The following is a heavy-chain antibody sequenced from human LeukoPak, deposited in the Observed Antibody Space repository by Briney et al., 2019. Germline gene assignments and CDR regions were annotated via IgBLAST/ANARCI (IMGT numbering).Heavy chain of an antibody. CDR1: GFTFSSYG. D-gene: IGHD2-15*01. J-gene: IGHJ6*03. Sequence: GGTLRLSCAASGFTFSSYGMSWVRQAPGKGLEWVSAISGSGGSTYYADSVKGRFTISRDNAKNSLYLQMNSLRAEDTAVYYCARALTSGYCSGGSCYSPHYYYYMDVWGKGTTVTVSS. V-gene: IGHV3-23*01. CDR2: ISGSGGST. CDR3: ARALTSGYCSGGSCYSPHYYYYMDV.